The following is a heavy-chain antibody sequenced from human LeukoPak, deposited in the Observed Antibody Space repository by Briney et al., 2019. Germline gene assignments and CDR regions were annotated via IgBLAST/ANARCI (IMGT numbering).Heavy chain of an antibody. Sequence: SETLSLTCTVSGGSISNNYWYWIRQAPGKGLEWIGKVYNGGSTNYNPSLKSRVTISVDTSKNQFFLKLNSVTAADTAVYYCAKSHFWTGYPSDYWGQGILVTVSS. CDR2: VYNGGST. D-gene: IGHD3/OR15-3a*01. V-gene: IGHV4-59*01. J-gene: IGHJ4*02. CDR1: GGSISNNY. CDR3: AKSHFWTGYPSDY.